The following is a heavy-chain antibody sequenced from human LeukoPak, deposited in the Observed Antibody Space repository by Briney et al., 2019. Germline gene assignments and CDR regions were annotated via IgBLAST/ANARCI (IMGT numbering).Heavy chain of an antibody. CDR1: GFTFSNYW. CDR3: ARDASIGSADYYFDS. Sequence: AGGSLRLSCAASGFTFSNYWMSWVRQAPGKGLEWVAVISSDGNNKYNADSVKGRFTISRDNSKNTLYLQMNSLRTEDTAVYYCARDASIGSADYYFDSWGQGTLVTVSS. CDR2: ISSDGNNK. V-gene: IGHV3-30-3*01. J-gene: IGHJ4*02. D-gene: IGHD6-13*01.